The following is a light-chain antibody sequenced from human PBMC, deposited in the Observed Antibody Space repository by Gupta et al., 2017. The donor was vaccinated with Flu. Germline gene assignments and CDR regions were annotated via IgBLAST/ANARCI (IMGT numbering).Light chain of an antibody. CDR3: HKYDGAPFT. V-gene: IGKV1-27*01. Sequence: GDTVTITCRASQGISNHLSWYQQIPGKVPTLLIYAASTLQSGVPSRFSGSGSGTQFTLTISSLQPEDVATYYCHKYDGAPFTFGPGTKLDLK. CDR2: AAS. CDR1: QGISNH. J-gene: IGKJ3*01.